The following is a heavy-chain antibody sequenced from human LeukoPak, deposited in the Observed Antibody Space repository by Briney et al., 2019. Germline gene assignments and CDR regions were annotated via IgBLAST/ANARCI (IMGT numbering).Heavy chain of an antibody. CDR1: GFTFSSYS. V-gene: IGHV3-21*01. CDR3: ARGGYCSGGTCYDY. J-gene: IGHJ4*02. CDR2: ISSSSSNI. D-gene: IGHD2-15*01. Sequence: GGSLRLSCAASGFTFSSYSMNWVRQAPGKGLEWVSSISSSSSNILYADSLRGRFTISRDNAKNSLYLQMNSLRAGDTAVYYCARGGYCSGGTCYDYWGQGTLLTVSS.